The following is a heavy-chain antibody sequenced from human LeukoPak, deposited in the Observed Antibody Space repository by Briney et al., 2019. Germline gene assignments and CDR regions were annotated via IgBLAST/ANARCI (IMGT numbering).Heavy chain of an antibody. J-gene: IGHJ4*02. CDR3: ARHDPLGYSGYDGNYFDY. V-gene: IGHV1-2*02. CDR1: GYTFTGYY. CDR2: INPNSGGT. Sequence: ASVKVSCKASGYTFTGYYMHWVRQAPGQGLEWMGWINPNSGGTNYAQKFQGRVTMTRDTSISTAYMELSRLRSDDTAVYYCARHDPLGYSGYDGNYFDYWGQGTLVTVSS. D-gene: IGHD5-12*01.